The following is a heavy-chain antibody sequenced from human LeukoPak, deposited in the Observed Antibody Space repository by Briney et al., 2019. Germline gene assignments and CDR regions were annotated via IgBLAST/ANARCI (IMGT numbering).Heavy chain of an antibody. CDR2: IYYSGST. D-gene: IGHD2-15*01. CDR3: ARTLLRPLYCSGGSCYPGGFDP. J-gene: IGHJ5*02. V-gene: IGHV4-30-4*01. Sequence: PSQTLSLTCTVSGGSISSGDYSWSWIRQPPGKGLEWIGYIYYSGSTYYNPSLKSRVTISVDTSKNQFSLKLSSVTAADTAVYYCARTLLRPLYCSGGSCYPGGFDPWGQGTLVTVSS. CDR1: GGSISSGDYS.